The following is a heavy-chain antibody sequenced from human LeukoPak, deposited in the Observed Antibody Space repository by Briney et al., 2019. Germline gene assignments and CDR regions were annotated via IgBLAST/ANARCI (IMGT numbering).Heavy chain of an antibody. CDR3: ARRSSGWSYDAFDI. CDR1: GYTFTGYY. Sequence: ASVKVSCKASGYTFTGYYMHWVRQAPGQGLEWMGCINPNSGGTNYAQKFQGRVTITRNTSITTAYMELSSLRSEDTAVYYCARRSSGWSYDAFDIWGQGTMVTVPS. J-gene: IGHJ3*02. D-gene: IGHD6-19*01. V-gene: IGHV1-2*02. CDR2: INPNSGGT.